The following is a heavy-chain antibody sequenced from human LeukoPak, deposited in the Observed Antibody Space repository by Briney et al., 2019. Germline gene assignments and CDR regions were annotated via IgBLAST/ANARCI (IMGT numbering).Heavy chain of an antibody. CDR2: TYTSGTT. Sequence: PSETLSLTCAVSGGSISSYYWSWIRQPAGKGLEWIRRTYTSGTTNYNPSLKSRVTMSVDTSKNQFSLNLNSVTAADTAVYYCARTSPRAATFDYWGQGTLVTVSS. CDR3: ARTSPRAATFDY. D-gene: IGHD2-15*01. V-gene: IGHV4-4*07. J-gene: IGHJ4*02. CDR1: GGSISSYY.